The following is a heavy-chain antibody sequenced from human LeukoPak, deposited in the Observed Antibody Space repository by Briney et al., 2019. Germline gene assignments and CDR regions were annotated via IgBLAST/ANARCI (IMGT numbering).Heavy chain of an antibody. CDR1: GFTFSSYS. Sequence: GGSLRLSCAASGFTFSSYSMNWVRQAPGKGLEWVSHITSSSTIYYADSVKGRFTISRDNAKNSLYLQMNSLRDEDTAVYYCARRFDSWGQGTLVTVSS. CDR2: ITSSSTI. V-gene: IGHV3-48*02. J-gene: IGHJ4*02. CDR3: ARRFDS.